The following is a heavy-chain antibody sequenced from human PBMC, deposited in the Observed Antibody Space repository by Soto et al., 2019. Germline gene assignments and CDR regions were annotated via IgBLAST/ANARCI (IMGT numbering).Heavy chain of an antibody. V-gene: IGHV3-23*01. Sequence: GGSLRLSCAASGFTFSSYAMIWVRQAPGKGLEWVSVISVSGGSAYYADSVKGRFTISRDNSKNTLYLQMNTLRAEDTAIYYCAKKDCSTTNCRGPFDYWGRGTLVTVSS. CDR1: GFTFSSYA. J-gene: IGHJ4*02. CDR2: ISVSGGSA. CDR3: AKKDCSTTNCRGPFDY. D-gene: IGHD2-2*01.